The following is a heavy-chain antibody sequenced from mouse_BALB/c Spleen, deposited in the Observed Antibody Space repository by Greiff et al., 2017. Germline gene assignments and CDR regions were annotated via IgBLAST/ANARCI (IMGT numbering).Heavy chain of an antibody. Sequence: QVQLKESGAELVRPGVSVKISCKGSGYTFTDYAMHWVKQSHAKSLEWIGVISTYYGDASYNQKFKGKATMTVDKSSSTAYMELARLTSEDSAIYYCARWGGYGGYHYFDYWGQGTTLTVSS. D-gene: IGHD2-3*01. CDR1: GYTFTDYA. J-gene: IGHJ2*01. CDR2: ISTYYGDA. V-gene: IGHV1S137*01. CDR3: ARWGGYGGYHYFDY.